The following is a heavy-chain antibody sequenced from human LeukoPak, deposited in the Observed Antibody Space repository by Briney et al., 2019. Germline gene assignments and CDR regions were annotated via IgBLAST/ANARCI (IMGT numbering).Heavy chain of an antibody. Sequence: QPGGTLRLSCAASGFTFSSYGMHWVRQAPGRGLEWVSVTSYDGSSKYYADSVKGRLTIYRDNSRNTLYLQMDSLRVEDTAVYYCARDAAYNWNYVDYWGQGTLVTVSS. CDR3: ARDAAYNWNYVDY. J-gene: IGHJ4*02. CDR1: GFTFSSYG. V-gene: IGHV3-30*03. D-gene: IGHD1-20*01. CDR2: TSYDGSSK.